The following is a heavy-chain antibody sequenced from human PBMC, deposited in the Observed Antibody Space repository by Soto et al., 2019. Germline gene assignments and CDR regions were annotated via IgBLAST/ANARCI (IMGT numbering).Heavy chain of an antibody. V-gene: IGHV4-59*01. Sequence: PSETLSLTCTVSGGSISSYCWSWIGQPPGKGLEWIGYIYYSGSTNYNPSLKSRVTISVDTSKNQFSLKLSSVTAADTAVYYCARDGEGSGSYYLDAFDIWGQGTMVTVSS. J-gene: IGHJ3*02. CDR3: ARDGEGSGSYYLDAFDI. CDR1: GGSISSYC. CDR2: IYYSGST. D-gene: IGHD3-10*01.